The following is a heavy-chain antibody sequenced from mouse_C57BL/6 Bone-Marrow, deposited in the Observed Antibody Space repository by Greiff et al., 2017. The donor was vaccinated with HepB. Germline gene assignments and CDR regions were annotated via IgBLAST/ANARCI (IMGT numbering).Heavy chain of an antibody. Sequence: EVQLQQSGPELVKPGASVKISCKASGYTFTDYYMNWVKQSHGKSLEWIGDINPNNGGTSYNQKFKGKATLTVDKSSSTAYMELRSLTSEDSAVYYCAREGTTVVAPYFDVWGTGTTVTVSS. D-gene: IGHD1-1*01. V-gene: IGHV1-26*01. CDR1: GYTFTDYY. CDR3: AREGTTVVAPYFDV. CDR2: INPNNGGT. J-gene: IGHJ1*03.